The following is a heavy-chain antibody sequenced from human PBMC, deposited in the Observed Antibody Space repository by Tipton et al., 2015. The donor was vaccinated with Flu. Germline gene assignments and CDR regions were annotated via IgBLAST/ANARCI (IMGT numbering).Heavy chain of an antibody. D-gene: IGHD3-10*01. CDR2: IHYSGSP. V-gene: IGHV4-38-2*02. CDR1: GDSMRRDYF. CDR3: ARHGREYFYGSGTDY. Sequence: TLSLTCTVSGDSMRRDYFWGWIRQAPGKGLEWIGNIHYSGSPHYNPSLKSRVTISVDTSKNQFSLKLSSVTAADTAVYYCARHGREYFYGSGTDYWGQGTLVTVSS. J-gene: IGHJ4*02.